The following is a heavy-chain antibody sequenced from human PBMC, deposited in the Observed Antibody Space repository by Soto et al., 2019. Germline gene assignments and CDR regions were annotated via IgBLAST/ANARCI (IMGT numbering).Heavy chain of an antibody. CDR3: ARGTGFSLAFGP. CDR1: GGSISSGDYY. J-gene: IGHJ5*02. CDR2: IYNSGST. D-gene: IGHD4-17*01. Sequence: LSLTCTVSGGSISSGDYYWTWIRQPPGKGLEWIGYIYNSGSTYYNPSLKSRVAISVDTSKNQFSLNLSSVTAADTAVYYCARGTGFSLAFGPWGQGPQGTASS. V-gene: IGHV4-30-4*01.